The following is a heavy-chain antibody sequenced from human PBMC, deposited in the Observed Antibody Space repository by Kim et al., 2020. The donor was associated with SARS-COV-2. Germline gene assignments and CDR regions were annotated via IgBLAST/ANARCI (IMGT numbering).Heavy chain of an antibody. Sequence: GGSLRLSCAASGFIFSSYAMSWVRQAPGKGLEWVAAIRDGGSTTYYADSVKGWFTISRDNSKNTLYLQMNSLRVEDTAVYYCAKDLLTDTGGYFDHWGQGTLVIVSS. D-gene: IGHD3-9*01. CDR3: AKDLLTDTGGYFDH. CDR1: GFIFSSYA. CDR2: IRDGGSTT. V-gene: IGHV3-23*01. J-gene: IGHJ1*01.